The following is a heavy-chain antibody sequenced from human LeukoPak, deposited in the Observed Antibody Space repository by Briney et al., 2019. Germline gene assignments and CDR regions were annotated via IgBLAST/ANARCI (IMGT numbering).Heavy chain of an antibody. CDR2: ISGSGGST. V-gene: IGHV3-23*01. Sequence: GGSLRLSCAASGFTFSSYAMSWVRQAPGKGLEWVSAISGSGGSTYYADSVKGRFTISRDNSKNTLYLQMNSLRAEDTAVYYCAKELGRNPSQAAARDYWGQGTLVTVSS. J-gene: IGHJ4*02. D-gene: IGHD6-6*01. CDR1: GFTFSSYA. CDR3: AKELGRNPSQAAARDY.